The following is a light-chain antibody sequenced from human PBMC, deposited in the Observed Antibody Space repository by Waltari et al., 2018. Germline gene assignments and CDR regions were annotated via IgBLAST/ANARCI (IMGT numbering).Light chain of an antibody. Sequence: QSALTQPASVSGFTGQSITISCSGTGSDVGSYSLVSLYQEQPGKAPKLIIYEGSERPSGVSSRFSGAKSGDTASLTISGLQPEDEADYYCCSYAGSNSWVFGGGTKLTVL. V-gene: IGLV2-23*01. CDR1: GSDVGSYSL. J-gene: IGLJ3*02. CDR3: CSYAGSNSWV. CDR2: EGS.